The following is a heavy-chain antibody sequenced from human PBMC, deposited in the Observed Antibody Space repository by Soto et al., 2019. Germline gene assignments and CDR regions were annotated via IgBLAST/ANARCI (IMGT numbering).Heavy chain of an antibody. V-gene: IGHV3-30-3*01. CDR2: ISYDGSNK. J-gene: IGHJ6*02. D-gene: IGHD5-18*01. CDR3: ARDRWGYSYGSDYYYYYGMDV. CDR1: GFTFSSYA. Sequence: QVQLVESGGGVVQPGRSLRLSCAASGFTFSSYAMHWVRQAPGKGLEWVAVISYDGSNKYYADSVKGRFTISRDNSKNTLYLQMNSLRAEDTAVYYCARDRWGYSYGSDYYYYYGMDVWGQGTTVTVSS.